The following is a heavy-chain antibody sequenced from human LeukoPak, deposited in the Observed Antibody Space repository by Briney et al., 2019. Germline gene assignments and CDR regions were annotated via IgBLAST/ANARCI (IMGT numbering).Heavy chain of an antibody. CDR1: GGTFSSYA. J-gene: IGHJ4*02. D-gene: IGHD3-10*01. CDR2: INPNSGGT. CDR3: ASIWFGESYSGDF. V-gene: IGHV1-2*02. Sequence: ASVKVSCKASGGTFSSYAISWVRQAPGQGLEWMGWINPNSGGTNYAQRFQGRVTMTRDTSISTAYMELSRLTSDDTAVYYCASIWFGESYSGDFWGQGTLVTVSS.